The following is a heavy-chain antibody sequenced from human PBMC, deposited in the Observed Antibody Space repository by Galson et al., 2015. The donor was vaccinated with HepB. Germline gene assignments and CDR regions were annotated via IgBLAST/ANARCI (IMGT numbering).Heavy chain of an antibody. CDR2: IIPILGIA. V-gene: IGHV1-69*04. CDR1: GGTFSSYA. J-gene: IGHJ6*02. D-gene: IGHD2-2*01. Sequence: SVKVSCKTSGGTFSSYAISWVRQAPGQGLEWMGRIIPILGIANYAQKFQGRVTITADKSTSTAYMELSSLRSEDTAVYYCARGLRNEYCSSTSCYYYYGMDVWGQGTTVTVSS. CDR3: ARGLRNEYCSSTSCYYYYGMDV.